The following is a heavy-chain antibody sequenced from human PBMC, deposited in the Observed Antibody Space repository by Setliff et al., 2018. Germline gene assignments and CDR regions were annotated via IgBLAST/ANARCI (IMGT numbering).Heavy chain of an antibody. D-gene: IGHD3-3*01. CDR1: GGYISSSSYY. V-gene: IGHV4-39*07. CDR3: ARRATYYNFWSGYYDY. Sequence: SETLSLTCTASGGYISSSSYYWGWIRQPPGKGLEWIGSIYYSGSTYYNPSLKSRVTISVDTSKNQFSLKLSSVTAADTAVYYCARRATYYNFWSGYYDYWGQGTLVTVSS. CDR2: IYYSGST. J-gene: IGHJ4*02.